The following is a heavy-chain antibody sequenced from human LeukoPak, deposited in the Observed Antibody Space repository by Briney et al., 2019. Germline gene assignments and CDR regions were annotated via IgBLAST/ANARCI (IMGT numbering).Heavy chain of an antibody. D-gene: IGHD6-13*01. CDR3: ATAAAQTPEFDY. Sequence: ASVKVSCKASGGTFSSYAISWVRQALGQGLEWMGRIIPIFGIANYAQKFQGRVTITADKSTSTAYMELSSLRSEDTAVYYCATAAAQTPEFDYWGQGTLVTVSS. V-gene: IGHV1-69*04. CDR1: GGTFSSYA. J-gene: IGHJ4*02. CDR2: IIPIFGIA.